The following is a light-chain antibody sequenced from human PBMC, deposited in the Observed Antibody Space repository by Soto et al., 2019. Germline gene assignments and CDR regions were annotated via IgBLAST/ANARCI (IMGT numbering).Light chain of an antibody. CDR2: EVS. CDR3: SSYTSSSTL. V-gene: IGLV2-14*01. CDR1: SSDVGGYNY. J-gene: IGLJ1*01. Sequence: ALAQPASVSGSPGQSITISCTGTSSDVGGYNYVSWYQQHPGKAPKLMIYEVSNRPSGVSNRFSGSKSGNTASLTISGLQAEDEADYCCSSYTSSSTLFGTGTKVTVL.